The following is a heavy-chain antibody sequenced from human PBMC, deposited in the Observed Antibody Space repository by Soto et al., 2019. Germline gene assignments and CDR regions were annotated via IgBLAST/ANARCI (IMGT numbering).Heavy chain of an antibody. D-gene: IGHD1-7*01. CDR2: ISGSGGST. V-gene: IGHV3-23*01. J-gene: IGHJ2*01. Sequence: GGSLRLSCAASGFTVSSYAMSWVRQAPGKGLEWVSAISGSGGSTYYADYVKGRFTISRDNSKNTLYLQMNSLRAEDTAVYYCAKGPELRPWWYFDLWGRGTLVTVSS. CDR1: GFTVSSYA. CDR3: AKGPELRPWWYFDL.